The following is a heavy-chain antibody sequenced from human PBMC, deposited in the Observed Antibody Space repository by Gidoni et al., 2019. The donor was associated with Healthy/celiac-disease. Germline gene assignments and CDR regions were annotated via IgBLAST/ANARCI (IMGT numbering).Heavy chain of an antibody. J-gene: IGHJ5*02. D-gene: IGHD3-3*01. CDR2: IYWDDDK. V-gene: IGHV2-5*02. CDR1: GFSLSTSGVG. Sequence: QITLKESGPTLVKPTQTLTLTCTFSGFSLSTSGVGVGWIRQPPGKAREWLALIYWDDDKSYSPPLKSRLTITKDTSKNQVVLTMTNMDPVDTATYYCARWYYDFWSTQFDPWGQGTLVTVSS. CDR3: ARWYYDFWSTQFDP.